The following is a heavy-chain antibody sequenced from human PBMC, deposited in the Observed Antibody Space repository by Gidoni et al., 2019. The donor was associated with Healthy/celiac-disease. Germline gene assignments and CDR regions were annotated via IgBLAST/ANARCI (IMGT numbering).Heavy chain of an antibody. V-gene: IGHV4-34*01. CDR1: GGSFSGYY. D-gene: IGHD1-26*01. CDR3: ARLATAPGDYYYYYYMDV. Sequence: QVQLQQWGAGLLKPSETLSLTCAVYGGSFSGYYWSWIRQPPGKGLEWIGEINHSGSTNYNPSLKSRVTISVDTSKNQFSLKLSSVTAADTAVYYCARLATAPGDYYYYYYMDVWGKGTTVTVSS. CDR2: INHSGST. J-gene: IGHJ6*03.